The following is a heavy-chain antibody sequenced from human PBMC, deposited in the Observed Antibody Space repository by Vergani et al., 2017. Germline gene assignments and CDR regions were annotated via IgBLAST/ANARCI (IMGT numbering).Heavy chain of an antibody. Sequence: EVQLVESGGALVRPGGSLRLSCAASGFTFSGYEMNWVRRAPGKGLEWVSYISSSGDTIYYADSVKGRFTISRDNAKNSLYLQMNSLRAEDTAVYYCAGWGIAAAWSYWGQGTLVTVSS. CDR3: AGWGIAAAWSY. CDR2: ISSSGDTI. CDR1: GFTFSGYE. D-gene: IGHD6-13*01. V-gene: IGHV3-48*03. J-gene: IGHJ4*02.